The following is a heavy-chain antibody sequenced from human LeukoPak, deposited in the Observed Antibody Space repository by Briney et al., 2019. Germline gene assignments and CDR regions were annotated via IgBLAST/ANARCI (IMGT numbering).Heavy chain of an antibody. D-gene: IGHD5-12*01. CDR1: GYTFTSYA. CDR2: INTNTGNP. J-gene: IGHJ6*02. Sequence: ASVKVSCKASGYTFTSYAMNWVRQAPGQGLEWMGWINTNTGNPTFAQGFTGRFVFSLDTSVSTAYLQISSLKAEDTAVYYCARDEPGGYDQSLFYYGMDVWGQGTTVTVSS. V-gene: IGHV7-4-1*02. CDR3: ARDEPGGYDQSLFYYGMDV.